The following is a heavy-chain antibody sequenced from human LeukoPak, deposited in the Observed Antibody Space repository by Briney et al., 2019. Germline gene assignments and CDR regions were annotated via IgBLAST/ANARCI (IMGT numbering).Heavy chain of an antibody. CDR2: ISSSSSYI. D-gene: IGHD3-22*01. CDR1: GFTFSSYS. Sequence: GGTLRLSCAASGFTFSSYSMNWVRQAPGKGLEWVSSISSSSSYIYYADSVKGRFTISRDNAKNSLYLQMNSLRAEDTAVYYCARDPEYYYEYMPFDYWGQGTLVTVSS. CDR3: ARDPEYYYEYMPFDY. J-gene: IGHJ4*02. V-gene: IGHV3-21*01.